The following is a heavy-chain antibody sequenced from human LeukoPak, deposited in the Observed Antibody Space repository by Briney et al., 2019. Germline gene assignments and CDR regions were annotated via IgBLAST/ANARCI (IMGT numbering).Heavy chain of an antibody. J-gene: IGHJ3*02. CDR3: ARWANIVVVPGRISNGDDAFDI. D-gene: IGHD2-2*01. V-gene: IGHV4-34*09. Sequence: SETLSLTCAVYGGSFSGYYWRWSRHPPRKGLQWKGEIYHSRSANYNPSLKSRVALSLVTAHHQFPLHLTFLTAASVAVYYCARWANIVVVPGRISNGDDAFDIWGQGTMVTVSS. CDR1: GGSFSGYY. CDR2: IYHSRSA.